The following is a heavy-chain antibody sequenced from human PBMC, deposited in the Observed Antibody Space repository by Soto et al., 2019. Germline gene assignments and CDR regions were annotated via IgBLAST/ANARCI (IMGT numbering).Heavy chain of an antibody. V-gene: IGHV3-7*03. J-gene: IGHJ4*02. D-gene: IGHD3-16*02. Sequence: PGGSLRLSYAASGFKFLDYWMSWVRQTPGKGLEWVGNIKHDTSEAHYADSVKGRFTITRDNIKNFVFLQMNGLRADDTASYYCARDGLLFSGPYRPSRFDYWGLGTQVTVSS. CDR2: IKHDTSEA. CDR1: GFKFLDYW. CDR3: ARDGLLFSGPYRPSRFDY.